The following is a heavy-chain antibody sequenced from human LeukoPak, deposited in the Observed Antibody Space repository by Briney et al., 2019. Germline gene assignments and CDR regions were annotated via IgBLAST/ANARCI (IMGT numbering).Heavy chain of an antibody. CDR2: ISGSGGST. V-gene: IGHV3-23*01. CDR1: GFTLSSYA. Sequence: GGSLRLSCAASGFTLSSYAMSWVRQAPGKGLEWVSAISGSGGSTYYADSVKGRFTISRDNSKNTLYLQMNSLRAEDTAVYYCAKQSTGYSYGSDFDYWGQGTLVTVCS. J-gene: IGHJ4*02. CDR3: AKQSTGYSYGSDFDY. D-gene: IGHD5-18*01.